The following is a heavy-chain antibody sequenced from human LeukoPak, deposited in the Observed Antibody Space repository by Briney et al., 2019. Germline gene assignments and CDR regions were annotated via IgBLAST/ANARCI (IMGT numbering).Heavy chain of an antibody. V-gene: IGHV1-46*01. J-gene: IGHJ4*02. D-gene: IGHD2-21*01. Sequence: ASVKVSCRASGYTFTSYYMHWVRQAPGQGLEWMGLINPSGGSTSYAQKFQGRVTMTRDTSTSTVYMELSSLRSEDTAVYYCARDLRVSEAVYWGQGTLVTVSS. CDR1: GYTFTSYY. CDR2: INPSGGST. CDR3: ARDLRVSEAVY.